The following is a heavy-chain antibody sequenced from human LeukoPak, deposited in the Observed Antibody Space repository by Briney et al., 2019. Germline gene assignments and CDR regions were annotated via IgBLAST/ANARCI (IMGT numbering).Heavy chain of an antibody. CDR3: ARGGGSSWNGDFDY. J-gene: IGHJ4*02. CDR1: GGSISSSSYY. D-gene: IGHD6-13*01. Sequence: SETLSLTCTVSGGSISSSSYYWGWIRQPPGKGLEWIGSIYYSGSTYYNPSLKSRVTISVDTSKNQFSLKLSSVTAADTAVYYCARGGGSSWNGDFDYWGQGTLVTVSS. CDR2: IYYSGST. V-gene: IGHV4-39*07.